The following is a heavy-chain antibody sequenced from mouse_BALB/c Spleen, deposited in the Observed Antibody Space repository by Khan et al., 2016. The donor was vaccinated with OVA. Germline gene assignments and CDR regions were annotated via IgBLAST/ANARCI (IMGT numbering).Heavy chain of an antibody. J-gene: IGHJ1*01. CDR3: ARDDYYGYLYIDV. CDR1: GISITTRNYR. Sequence: EVQLVESGPGLVKPSQTVSLTCTVTGISITTRNYRWSWIRQIPGNKLEWIGYRYYSGTITYNPSPTSRATITRDTSKNQFFLKMNSLSAEDTSTYYCARDDYYGYLYIDVWRAATTVTVSS. V-gene: IGHV3-5*02. D-gene: IGHD1-1*01. CDR2: RYYSGTI.